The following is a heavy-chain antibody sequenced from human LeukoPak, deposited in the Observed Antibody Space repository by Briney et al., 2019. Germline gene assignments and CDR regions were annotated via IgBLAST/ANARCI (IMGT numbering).Heavy chain of an antibody. CDR1: GYTFTSYD. J-gene: IGHJ6*03. Sequence: ASVKVSCKASGYTFTSYDINWVRQATGQGLEWMGWMSPDSDYTGYAQTFQGRVTLTRNTSVSTAFMELSSLRAEDTAIYYCTRDPYNGGYGDSYYYYMDVWGKGTTVTISS. CDR3: TRDPYNGGYGDSYYYYMDV. CDR2: MSPDSDYT. D-gene: IGHD1-26*01. V-gene: IGHV1-8*01.